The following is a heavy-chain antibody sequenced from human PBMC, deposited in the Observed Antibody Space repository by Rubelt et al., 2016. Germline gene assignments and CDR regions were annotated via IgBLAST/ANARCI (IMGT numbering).Heavy chain of an antibody. CDR3: ARDPSRGYYDSSGDYYIVY. D-gene: IGHD3-22*01. J-gene: IGHJ4*02. CDR2: ISFDGSDK. CDR1: GFTFSRYA. V-gene: IGHV3-30*04. Sequence: VQLVESGGDLVQPGGSLRLSCAASGFTFSRYAMHWVRQAPGKGLEWVAVISFDGSDKYYADSVKGRFTISRDTSKNTLYLQMNSLRAEDTAVYYCARDPSRGYYDSSGDYYIVYWGQGTLVTVSS.